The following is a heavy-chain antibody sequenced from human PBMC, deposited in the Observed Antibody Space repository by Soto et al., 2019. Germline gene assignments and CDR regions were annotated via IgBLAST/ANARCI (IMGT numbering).Heavy chain of an antibody. CDR3: ARGRGDYDPWGDKAWFDP. J-gene: IGHJ5*02. V-gene: IGHV4-61*08. D-gene: IGHD3-3*01. CDR1: GGSISSGGYY. Sequence: PSETLSLTCTVSGGSISSGGYYWSWIRQHPGKGLEWIGYIYYSGTTNYNPSLESRVTISADTSKNEFSLKLSSVTAADTAVYYCARGRGDYDPWGDKAWFDPWGQGTLVTVSS. CDR2: IYYSGTT.